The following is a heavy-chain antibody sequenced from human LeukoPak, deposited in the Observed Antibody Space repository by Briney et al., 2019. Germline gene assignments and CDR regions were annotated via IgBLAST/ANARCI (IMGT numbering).Heavy chain of an antibody. V-gene: IGHV1-46*01. CDR1: GYTFTSYY. Sequence: GASVKVSCKASGYTFTSYYMHWVRQAPGQGLEWMGIINPSGGSTSYAQKFQGRVTMTRDMSASTVYMELSSLRSEDTAVYYCARAQPTNGYNSDYYYYYYMDVWGEGTTVTVSS. D-gene: IGHD5-24*01. J-gene: IGHJ6*03. CDR2: INPSGGST. CDR3: ARAQPTNGYNSDYYYYYYMDV.